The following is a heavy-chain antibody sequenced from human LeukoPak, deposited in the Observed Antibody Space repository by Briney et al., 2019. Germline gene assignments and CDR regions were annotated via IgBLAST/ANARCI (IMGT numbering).Heavy chain of an antibody. CDR3: AKGSDYYDSSGYSNWFDP. CDR2: ISTYNGNT. Sequence: ASVKVSCKASGYTFTRYAISWVRQAPGQGLEWMGWISTYNGNTNYAQKIQGRVTMTTDTSTSTAYMELRSLRSDDTAVYYCAKGSDYYDSSGYSNWFDPWGQGTLVTVSS. V-gene: IGHV1-18*01. CDR1: GYTFTRYA. D-gene: IGHD3-22*01. J-gene: IGHJ5*02.